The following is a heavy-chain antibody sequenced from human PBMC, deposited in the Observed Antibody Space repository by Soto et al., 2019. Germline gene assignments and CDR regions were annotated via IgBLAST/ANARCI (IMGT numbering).Heavy chain of an antibody. CDR3: AHIVVAGLGYDFDY. V-gene: IGHV2-5*02. D-gene: IGHD6-19*01. Sequence: QITLKESGPTLVKPTQTLTLTCTFSGFSLSSTRMAVGWIRQPPGKALEWLALIYWDDDKRYSPFLKSRLTITKDTSKNQVVLTMSNMDPVDTASYYCAHIVVAGLGYDFDYWGQGTLVTVSS. J-gene: IGHJ4*02. CDR2: IYWDDDK. CDR1: GFSLSSTRMA.